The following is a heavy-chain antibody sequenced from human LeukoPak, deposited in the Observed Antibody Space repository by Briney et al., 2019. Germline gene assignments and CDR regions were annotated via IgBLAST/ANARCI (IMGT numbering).Heavy chain of an antibody. CDR2: ISDTGDTT. CDR3: AKQWVDC. Sequence: KGLDWVSSISDTGDTTDYAVSVRGGFTISRDNSQNTLYLQMNSLRVEDTALYYCAKQWVDCWGQGTLVTVSS. J-gene: IGHJ4*02. V-gene: IGHV3-23*01. D-gene: IGHD1-26*01.